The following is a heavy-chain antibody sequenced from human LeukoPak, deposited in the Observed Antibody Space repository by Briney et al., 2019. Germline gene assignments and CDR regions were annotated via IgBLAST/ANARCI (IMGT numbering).Heavy chain of an antibody. CDR3: ARYPYCSSTSCYYFDY. Sequence: PSQTLSLTCTVSGGSISSGDYYSSWIRHPPRNGLEWSGYIYFSGSTYYNPSLKSRVTISVDTSKDQFSLKLSSVTATDTAVYYCARYPYCSSTSCYYFDYWGQGTLVTVSS. V-gene: IGHV4-30-4*08. D-gene: IGHD2-2*01. CDR1: GGSISSGDYY. J-gene: IGHJ4*02. CDR2: IYFSGST.